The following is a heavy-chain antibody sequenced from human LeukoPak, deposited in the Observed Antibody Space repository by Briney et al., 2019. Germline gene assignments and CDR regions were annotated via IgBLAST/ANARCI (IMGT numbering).Heavy chain of an antibody. CDR1: GHTLRTYG. D-gene: IGHD6-25*01. V-gene: IGHV1-18*01. J-gene: IGHJ2*01. CDR2: ISANNGNT. CDR3: AKEGGGSIWYFDL. Sequence: GASVKVSCKAPGHTLRTYGISWVRQAPGQGLEWMGWISANNGNTNYAQKFQDRVTMTTDTSTRTAYMELRSLRSDDTAVYYCAKEGGGSIWYFDLWGRGTLATVSS.